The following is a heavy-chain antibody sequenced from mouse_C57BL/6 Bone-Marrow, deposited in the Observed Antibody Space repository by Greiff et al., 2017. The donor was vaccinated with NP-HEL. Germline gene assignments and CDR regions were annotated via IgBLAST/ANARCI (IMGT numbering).Heavy chain of an antibody. V-gene: IGHV5-4*01. J-gene: IGHJ4*01. CDR1: GFTFSSYA. Sequence: EVMLVESGGGLVKPGGSLKLSCAASGFTFSSYAMSWVRQTPEKRLEWVATISDGGSYTYYPDNVKGRFTISRDNAKNNLYLQMSHLKSEDTAMYYCARDRTTVVPSYAMDYWGQGTSVTVSS. CDR2: ISDGGSYT. CDR3: ARDRTTVVPSYAMDY. D-gene: IGHD1-1*01.